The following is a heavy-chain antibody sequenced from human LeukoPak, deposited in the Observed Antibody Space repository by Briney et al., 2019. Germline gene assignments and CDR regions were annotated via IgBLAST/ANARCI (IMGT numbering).Heavy chain of an antibody. CDR2: ISGSGGST. D-gene: IGHD3-3*01. V-gene: IGHV3-23*01. CDR1: GFTFDDYG. CDR3: AKVMYYDFWSGYLYFDY. J-gene: IGHJ4*02. Sequence: GGSLRLSCEASGFTFDDYGMSWVRQAPGKGLEWVSAISGSGGSTYYADSVKGRFTISRDNSKNTLYLQMNSLRAEDTAVYYCAKVMYYDFWSGYLYFDYWGQGTLVTVSS.